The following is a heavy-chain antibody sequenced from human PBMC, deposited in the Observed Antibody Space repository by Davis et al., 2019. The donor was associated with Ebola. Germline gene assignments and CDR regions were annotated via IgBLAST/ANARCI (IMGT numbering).Heavy chain of an antibody. Sequence: GESLKISCAASGFTFSSYAMSWVRQAPGKGLEWVSAISGSGGSTYYADSVKGRFTISRDNSKNTQFLQMNSLRAEDTAVYYCAKDKGYGVPFDYWGQGTLVTVSS. V-gene: IGHV3-23*01. D-gene: IGHD4-17*01. CDR2: ISGSGGST. J-gene: IGHJ4*02. CDR1: GFTFSSYA. CDR3: AKDKGYGVPFDY.